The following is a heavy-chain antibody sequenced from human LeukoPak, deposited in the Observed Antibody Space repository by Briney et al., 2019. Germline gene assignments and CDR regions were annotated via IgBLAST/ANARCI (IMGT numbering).Heavy chain of an antibody. Sequence: GGSLRLSCAASGFTFSSYSMNWVRQAPGKGLEWVSTISGRGGSTYYADSVKGRFTISRDNSKNTLYLQMNSLRADDTAVYYCAKDATVTTYYFDFWGQGTLVTASS. CDR3: AKDATVTTYYFDF. D-gene: IGHD4-17*01. CDR2: ISGRGGST. V-gene: IGHV3-23*01. CDR1: GFTFSSYS. J-gene: IGHJ4*02.